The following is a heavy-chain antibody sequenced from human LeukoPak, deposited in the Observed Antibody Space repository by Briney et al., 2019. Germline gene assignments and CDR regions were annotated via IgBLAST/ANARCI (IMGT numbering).Heavy chain of an antibody. V-gene: IGHV3-13*05. Sequence: PGGSLTLSCAASGFTFSSYDMHWLRQVTGKGLEWVSVVGTTGDLHYSGSVKGRFIISRENAKNSLYLQMNSLRAGDTAVYYCARGATFDYWGQGTLVTVSS. CDR2: VGTTGDL. J-gene: IGHJ4*02. CDR1: GFTFSSYD. CDR3: ARGATFDY. D-gene: IGHD1-26*01.